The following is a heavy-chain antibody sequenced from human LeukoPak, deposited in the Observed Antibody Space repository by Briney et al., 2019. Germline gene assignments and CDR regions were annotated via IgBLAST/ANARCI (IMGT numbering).Heavy chain of an antibody. CDR3: ARGARWAYYFDY. CDR2: ISTRDNTI. V-gene: IGHV3-11*01. J-gene: IGHJ4*02. D-gene: IGHD4-23*01. CDR1: GFTVSSYY. Sequence: GGSLRLSCAASGFTVSSYYMNWVRQTPGKRLEWLSYISTRDNTIQYADSVKGRFTISRDNANNSVFLQMNNLRAEDSAIYYCARGARWAYYFDYWGQGSLVTVSS.